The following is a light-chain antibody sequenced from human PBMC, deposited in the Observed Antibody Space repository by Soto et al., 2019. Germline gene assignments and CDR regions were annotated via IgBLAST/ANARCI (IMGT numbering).Light chain of an antibody. J-gene: IGLJ1*01. V-gene: IGLV2-14*03. CDR2: AVS. CDR1: SSYIGSYNH. Sequence: QSALTQPASVSGSPGQSITIPSSGTSSYIGSYNHVAWYQQFPGKSPKLMIYAVSDRPPGVSDRFSGSKSGITASLTSSWLQTEDEAEYYCISYTDRQSYLFGTGTKLTVL. CDR3: ISYTDRQSYL.